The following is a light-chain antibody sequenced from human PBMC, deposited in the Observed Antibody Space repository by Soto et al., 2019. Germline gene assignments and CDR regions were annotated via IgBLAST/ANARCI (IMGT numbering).Light chain of an antibody. J-gene: IGKJ1*01. CDR2: AAS. V-gene: IGKV1-6*01. CDR3: LQDYNYPHT. Sequence: IQMTQSPSSLSASVGDRVTITCRASQSISSHLNWYQQKPGKAPNLLIYAASSLQSGVPSRFSGSGSGTDFTLTISSLQPEDFATYYCLQDYNYPHTFGQGTKVDNK. CDR1: QSISSH.